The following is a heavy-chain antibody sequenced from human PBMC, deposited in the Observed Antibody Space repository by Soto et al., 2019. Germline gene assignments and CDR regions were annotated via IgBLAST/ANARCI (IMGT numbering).Heavy chain of an antibody. CDR3: AKADSTYGMDV. D-gene: IGHD3-22*01. J-gene: IGHJ6*02. CDR1: GFTFSSYG. CDR2: ISYDGSNK. V-gene: IGHV3-30*18. Sequence: GGSLRLSCAASGFTFSSYGMHWVRQAPGKGLGWVAVISYDGSNKYYADSVKGRFTISRDNSKNTLYLQMNSLRAEDTAVYYCAKADSTYGMDVWGQGTTVTVSS.